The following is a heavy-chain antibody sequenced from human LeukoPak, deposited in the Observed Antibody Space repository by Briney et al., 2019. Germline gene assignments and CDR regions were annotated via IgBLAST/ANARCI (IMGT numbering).Heavy chain of an antibody. Sequence: GESLTVSCRASGYNFDYYWIGWGRQMPGKGVEWMGMIYPDDSDSTHSPSFQGQVTISVDKSINTAYLQWSSLKASNTAIYYCARVGSVTNFGVVSYYFDYWGQGTLVTVSS. J-gene: IGHJ4*02. V-gene: IGHV5-51*01. CDR3: ARVGSVTNFGVVSYYFDY. D-gene: IGHD3-3*01. CDR1: GYNFDYYW. CDR2: IYPDDSDS.